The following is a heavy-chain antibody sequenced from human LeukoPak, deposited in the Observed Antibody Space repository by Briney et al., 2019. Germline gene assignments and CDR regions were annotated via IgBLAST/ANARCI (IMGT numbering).Heavy chain of an antibody. CDR2: ISYDGSNK. CDR3: AKGYCSSTSCPLNY. Sequence: PGRSLRLSCAPSGFTFSSYGMHWVRQAPGKGLEWVAVISYDGSNKYYADSVKGRFTISRDNSKNTLYLQMNSLRAGDTAVYYCAKGYCSSTSCPLNYWGQGTLVTVSS. J-gene: IGHJ4*02. D-gene: IGHD2-2*01. CDR1: GFTFSSYG. V-gene: IGHV3-30*18.